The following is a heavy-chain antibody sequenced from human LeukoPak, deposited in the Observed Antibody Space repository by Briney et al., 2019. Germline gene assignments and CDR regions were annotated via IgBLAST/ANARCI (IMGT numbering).Heavy chain of an antibody. CDR1: GGSISNYY. CDR2: ISSGGST. CDR3: ARSGSYASITRFYYYYGMDV. V-gene: IGHV4-4*07. J-gene: IGHJ6*02. D-gene: IGHD1-26*01. Sequence: SETLSLTCSVSGGSISNYYWSWIRQPAGKGLEWIGRISSGGSTNYNPSLKSRFTMSVDTSKNQFSLKLTSVTAADTAVYYCARSGSYASITRFYYYYGMDVWGQGTTVTVSS.